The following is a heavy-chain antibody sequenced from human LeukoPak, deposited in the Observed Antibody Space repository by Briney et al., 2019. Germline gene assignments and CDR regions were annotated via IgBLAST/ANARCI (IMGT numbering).Heavy chain of an antibody. Sequence: SETLSLTCTVSGGSISSGGYYWSWIRQHPGKGLEWIGYIYYSGSTYYNPSLKSRVTISVDTSKNQFSLKLCSVTAADTAVYYCARDAFDDYGDHDAFDIWGQGTMVTVSS. CDR3: ARDAFDDYGDHDAFDI. D-gene: IGHD4-17*01. V-gene: IGHV4-31*03. CDR1: GGSISSGGYY. CDR2: IYYSGST. J-gene: IGHJ3*02.